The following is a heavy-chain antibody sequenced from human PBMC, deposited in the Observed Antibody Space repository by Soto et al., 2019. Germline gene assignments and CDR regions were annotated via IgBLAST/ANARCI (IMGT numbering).Heavy chain of an antibody. V-gene: IGHV4-34*01. CDR3: ARGHVHRGIGSGQADYYYMDV. J-gene: IGHJ6*03. CDR1: GGSFSGYY. Sequence: SETLSLTCAVYGGSFSGYYWSWIRQPPGKGLEWIGEINHSGSTNYNPSLKSRVTISVDTSKNQFSLKLSSVTAADTAVYYCARGHVHRGIGSGQADYYYMDVWGKGTTVTVSS. D-gene: IGHD3-3*01. CDR2: INHSGST.